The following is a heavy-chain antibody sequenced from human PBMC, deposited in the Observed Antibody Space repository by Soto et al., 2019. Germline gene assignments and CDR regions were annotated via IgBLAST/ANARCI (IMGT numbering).Heavy chain of an antibody. J-gene: IGHJ4*02. D-gene: IGHD4-17*01. Sequence: SETLSLTCTVSGGSISSSSYYWGWIRQPPGKGLEWIGSIYYSGSTYYNPSLKSRVTISVDTSKNQFSLKLSSVTAADTAVYYCARVKTTVTTAGFFLEYYFDYWGQGTLVTVSS. CDR3: ARVKTTVTTAGFFLEYYFDY. V-gene: IGHV4-39*01. CDR2: IYYSGST. CDR1: GGSISSSSYY.